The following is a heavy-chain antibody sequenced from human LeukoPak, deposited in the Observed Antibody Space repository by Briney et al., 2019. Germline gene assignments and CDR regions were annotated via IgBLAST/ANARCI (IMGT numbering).Heavy chain of an antibody. CDR1: GFTFGDYA. V-gene: IGHV3-49*04. Sequence: GGSLRLSCTASGFTFGDYAMSWVRQAPGKGLEWVGFIRSKVYGGTREYAASVKGRFSISRDDSKSIAYLQMNSLKTEDTAVYYCTGGTTVTTEIDYWGQGTLVTVSS. J-gene: IGHJ4*02. D-gene: IGHD4-17*01. CDR3: TGGTTVTTEIDY. CDR2: IRSKVYGGTR.